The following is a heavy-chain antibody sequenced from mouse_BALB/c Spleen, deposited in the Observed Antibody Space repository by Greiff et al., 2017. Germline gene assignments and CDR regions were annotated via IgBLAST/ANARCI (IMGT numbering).Heavy chain of an antibody. J-gene: IGHJ4*01. CDR2: IRYDGSN. CDR1: GYSITGGYY. CDR3: ARGRNHAMDY. D-gene: IGHD2-1*01. Sequence: EVQLQQSGPGLVKPSPSLSLTCSVTGYSITGGYYWNWIRQLPGNKLEWMGYIRYDGSNNYNPSLQNRISITRDTPKNQFFLKLNTVTTEDTATDYCARGRNHAMDYWGQGTSVTVSS. V-gene: IGHV3-6*02.